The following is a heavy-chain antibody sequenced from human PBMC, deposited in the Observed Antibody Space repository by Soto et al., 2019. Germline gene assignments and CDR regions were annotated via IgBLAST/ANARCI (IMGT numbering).Heavy chain of an antibody. CDR3: ARDPHEVPGGGYGMDV. V-gene: IGHV4-30-4*01. Sequence: LSLTCTVSGGSISSRDYYLSWIRQSPGKGLEWIGYIRYSGSTHFHPSLESRLTMSVDTSKNQFSLKLNSVTAADTAVYYCARDPHEVPGGGYGMDVWGQGTTVTVSS. CDR2: IRYSGST. J-gene: IGHJ6*02. D-gene: IGHD2-2*01. CDR1: GGSISSRDYY.